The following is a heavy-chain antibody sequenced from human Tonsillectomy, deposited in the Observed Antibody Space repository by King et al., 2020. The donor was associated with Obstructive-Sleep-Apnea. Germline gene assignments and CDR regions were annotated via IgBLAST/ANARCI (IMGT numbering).Heavy chain of an antibody. V-gene: IGHV3-13*05. CDR1: RFTFSCYD. CDR3: ARGGGSSSWYQWYFDL. Sequence: VQLVESGGGLVQPGGSLRLSCAASRFTFSCYDMHLVRQATGKGLEWVSTIGTSGDPYYPHSLKGRFPISREKAKNSLYLQMNSLRAGDTAVYYCARGGGSSSWYQWYFDLWGRGTLVTVSS. CDR2: IGTSGDP. J-gene: IGHJ2*01. D-gene: IGHD6-13*01.